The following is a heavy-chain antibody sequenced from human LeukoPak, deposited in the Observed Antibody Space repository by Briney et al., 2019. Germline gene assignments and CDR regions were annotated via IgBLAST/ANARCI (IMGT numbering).Heavy chain of an antibody. J-gene: IGHJ6*02. CDR3: ARNNGMDV. CDR1: GFTLSNHW. CDR2: VNRDGSET. Sequence: PGGSLRLSCAASGFTLSNHWMTWVRQVPGRGPEWVANVNRDGSETYYLDPVKGRFTISKDNAKNSLYLQMNSPRAEDTALYHCARNNGMDVWGQGTTVIVSS. V-gene: IGHV3-7*03.